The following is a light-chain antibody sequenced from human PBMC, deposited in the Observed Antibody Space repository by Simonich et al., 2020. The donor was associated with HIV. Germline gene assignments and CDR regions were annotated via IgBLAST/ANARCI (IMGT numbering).Light chain of an antibody. J-gene: IGLJ3*02. CDR2: ENS. V-gene: IGLV3-10*01. CDR1: ALPKKY. CDR3: YSTDSSGNHRV. Sequence: SYELTQPPSVSVSTGQTARITCSGDALPKKYAYWYQQKSGQAPVLVIYENSKRPSGIPESFSGASSGTMATLTISGAQVEDEADYYCYSTDSSGNHRVFGGGTKLTVL.